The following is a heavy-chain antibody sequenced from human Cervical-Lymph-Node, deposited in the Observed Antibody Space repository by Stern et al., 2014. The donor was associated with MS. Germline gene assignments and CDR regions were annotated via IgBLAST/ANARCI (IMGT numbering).Heavy chain of an antibody. Sequence: QVQLVQSGAEVKKPGSSVTVSCKASGGTSTKYAISWARQAPGQGLEWMGGIMPIFLATYYAQRFQGRVTITSDESTSTAYMELSSLTSEDTAIYYCSTYGDDFGMDIWGQGTTVTVSS. CDR2: IMPIFLAT. J-gene: IGHJ6*02. CDR1: GGTSTKYA. V-gene: IGHV1-69*01. D-gene: IGHD4-17*01. CDR3: STYGDDFGMDI.